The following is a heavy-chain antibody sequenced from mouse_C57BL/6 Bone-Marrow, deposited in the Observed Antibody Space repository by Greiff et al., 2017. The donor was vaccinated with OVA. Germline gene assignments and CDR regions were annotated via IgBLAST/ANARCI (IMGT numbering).Heavy chain of an antibody. D-gene: IGHD2-1*01. J-gene: IGHJ4*01. Sequence: VQLQQSGAELVKPGASVKLSCKASGYTFTSYWMHWVKQRPGQGLEWIGYINPSSGYTKYNQKFKDKATLTADKSSSTAYMQLSSLTYEDSAVYDCAREGGGNYKEMDYWGQGTSVTVSS. CDR3: AREGGGNYKEMDY. V-gene: IGHV1-7*01. CDR1: GYTFTSYW. CDR2: INPSSGYT.